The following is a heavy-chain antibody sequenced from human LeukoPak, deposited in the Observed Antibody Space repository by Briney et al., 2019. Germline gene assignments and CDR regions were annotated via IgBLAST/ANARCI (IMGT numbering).Heavy chain of an antibody. CDR2: IIPILGIA. Sequence: SVKVSCRASGGTFSSYAISWVRQAPGQGLEWMGRIIPILGIANYAQKFQGRVTITADKSTSTAYMELSSLRSEDTAVYYCARVFASSPLNPFVYWGQGTLVTVSS. CDR1: GGTFSSYA. J-gene: IGHJ4*02. D-gene: IGHD2-21*01. V-gene: IGHV1-69*04. CDR3: ARVFASSPLNPFVY.